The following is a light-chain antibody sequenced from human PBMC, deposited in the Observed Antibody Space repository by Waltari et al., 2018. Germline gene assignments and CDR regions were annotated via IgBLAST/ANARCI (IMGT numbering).Light chain of an antibody. CDR3: AAWEDGLSGWV. V-gene: IGLV1-44*01. CDR2: TDS. CDR1: RSNIGSNT. Sequence: QSVLTQPPSASGSPGQRVTISCSGSRSNIGSNTVNWYQQIPGTAPKLLIYTDSHRHSGVPGRFSRFKSGTSGYLAISGLQSVDDADYYGAAWEDGLSGWVFGVRTKLTVL. J-gene: IGLJ3*02.